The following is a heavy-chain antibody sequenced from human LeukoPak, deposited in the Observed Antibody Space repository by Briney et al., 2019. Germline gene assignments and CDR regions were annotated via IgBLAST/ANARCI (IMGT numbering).Heavy chain of an antibody. J-gene: IGHJ6*03. CDR3: AKEGIAAAVHYYYYMDV. D-gene: IGHD6-13*01. CDR1: GFTFSSYS. Sequence: GGSLRLSCAASGFTFSSYSMNWVRQAPGKGLEWVSYISSSSSTIYYADSVKGRFTISRDNSKNSLYLQMNSLGTEDTALYYCAKEGIAAAVHYYYYMDVWGKGTTVTVSS. V-gene: IGHV3-48*04. CDR2: ISSSSSTI.